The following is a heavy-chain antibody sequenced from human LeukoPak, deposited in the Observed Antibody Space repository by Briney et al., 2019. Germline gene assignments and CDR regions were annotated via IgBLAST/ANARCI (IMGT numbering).Heavy chain of an antibody. Sequence: SETLSLTCTVSGTSISNYHWSWIRQPPGKGLEWIGYIHYRGNTNCNPSLNSRVTISVDTSKNQFSLRMRSVTAADTAVYYCARDLLRRTYYYFDYWGLGSLVTVSS. CDR3: ARDLLRRTYYYFDY. CDR2: IHYRGNT. V-gene: IGHV4-59*01. D-gene: IGHD3-10*01. CDR1: GTSISNYH. J-gene: IGHJ4*02.